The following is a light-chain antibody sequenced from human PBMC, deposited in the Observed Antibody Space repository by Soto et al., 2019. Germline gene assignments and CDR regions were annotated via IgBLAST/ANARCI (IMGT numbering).Light chain of an antibody. CDR2: GAS. Sequence: EIVMTQSPATLSVSPGERATLSCRASQSVSSNLAWYQQKPGQAPSLLIYGASTRATGIPARFSGSGSGTEFTLTISSLQSEDFAFYYCQQYNNWPRTFGEGTKVEI. CDR1: QSVSSN. J-gene: IGKJ1*01. CDR3: QQYNNWPRT. V-gene: IGKV3-15*01.